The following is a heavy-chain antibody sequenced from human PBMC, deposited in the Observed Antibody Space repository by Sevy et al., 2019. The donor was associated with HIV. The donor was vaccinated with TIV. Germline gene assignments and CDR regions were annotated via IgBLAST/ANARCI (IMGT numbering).Heavy chain of an antibody. Sequence: SQTLSLTCAISGDSVSSNSAAWNWIRQSPSRGLEWLGRTYYRSKWYNDYAVSVKSRITINPDKSKNQFSLQLNSVTPEDTAVYYCARDLEAITGTTRKPYYYYGMDVWGQGTTVTVSS. J-gene: IGHJ6*02. V-gene: IGHV6-1*01. CDR1: GDSVSSNSAA. CDR3: ARDLEAITGTTRKPYYYYGMDV. D-gene: IGHD1-7*01. CDR2: TYYRSKWYN.